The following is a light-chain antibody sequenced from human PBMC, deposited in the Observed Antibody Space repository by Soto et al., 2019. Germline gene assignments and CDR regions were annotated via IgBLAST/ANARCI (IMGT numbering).Light chain of an antibody. V-gene: IGKV1-5*01. CDR3: QQYNSYS. CDR2: DAS. Sequence: DIQMTQSPSTLSASVGDRVTITCRASQSISSWLAWYQQKPGKAPKLLIYDASSLESGVPSRFSGSGSGTEFTFTISSLQPDDFATYYCQQYNSYSFGPGTKVDIK. J-gene: IGKJ3*01. CDR1: QSISSW.